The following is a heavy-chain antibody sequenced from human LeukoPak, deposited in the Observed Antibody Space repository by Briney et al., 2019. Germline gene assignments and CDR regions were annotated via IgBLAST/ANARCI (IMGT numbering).Heavy chain of an antibody. CDR3: AREHCSGGSCYSIYYYYYMDV. Sequence: SETLSLTCTVSGGSPSSTSYYWGWIRQPPGKGLEWIGEINHSGSTNYNPSLKSRVTISVDTSKNQFSLKLSSVTAADTAVYYCAREHCSGGSCYSIYYYYYMDVWGKGTTVTVSS. J-gene: IGHJ6*03. CDR2: INHSGST. CDR1: GGSPSSTSYY. D-gene: IGHD2-15*01. V-gene: IGHV4-39*07.